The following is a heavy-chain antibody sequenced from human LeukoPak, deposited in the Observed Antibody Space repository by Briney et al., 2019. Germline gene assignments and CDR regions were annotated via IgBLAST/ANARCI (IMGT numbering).Heavy chain of an antibody. V-gene: IGHV1-2*06. CDR2: INPNSGGT. D-gene: IGHD3-10*01. CDR3: ARDLRFVELSAGSY. CDR1: GYTFTVYY. J-gene: IGHJ4*02. Sequence: ASVKVSCKASGYTFTVYYMHWVRQAPGQGLEWMGRINPNSGGTNYAQKFQGRVTMTRDTSISTAYMELSRLRSDDTAVYYCARDLRFVELSAGSYWGQGTLVTVSS.